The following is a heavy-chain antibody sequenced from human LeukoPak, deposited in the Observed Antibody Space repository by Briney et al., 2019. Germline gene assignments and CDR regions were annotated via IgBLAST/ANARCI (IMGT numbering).Heavy chain of an antibody. J-gene: IGHJ4*02. V-gene: IGHV3-53*01. D-gene: IGHD1-1*01. CDR1: GFTVSSNY. CDR2: IYSGGST. CDR3: ARVYTRTHWNRFDY. Sequence: GGSLSLSCAASGFTVSSNYVSWVRQAPGKGLEWVSVIYSGGSTYYADSVKGRFTISRDNSKNTLYLQMNSLRAEDTAVYYCARVYTRTHWNRFDYWGQGTLVTVSS.